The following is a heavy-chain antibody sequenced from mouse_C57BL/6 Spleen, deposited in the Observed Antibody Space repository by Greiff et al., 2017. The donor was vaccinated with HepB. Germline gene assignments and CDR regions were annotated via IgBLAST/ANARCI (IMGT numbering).Heavy chain of an antibody. J-gene: IGHJ4*01. CDR3: AREYYGSSYVGYAMDY. Sequence: HVQLQQPGAELVKPGASVKLSCKASGYTFTSYWMHWVKQRPGRGLEWIGRIDPNSGGTKYNEKFKSKATLTVDKPSSTAYMHLSSLTSEDSAVYYCAREYYGSSYVGYAMDYWGQGTSVTVAA. CDR1: GYTFTSYW. CDR2: IDPNSGGT. V-gene: IGHV1-72*01. D-gene: IGHD1-1*01.